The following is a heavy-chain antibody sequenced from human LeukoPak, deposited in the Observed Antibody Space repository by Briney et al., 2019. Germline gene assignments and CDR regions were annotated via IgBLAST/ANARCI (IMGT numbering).Heavy chain of an antibody. D-gene: IGHD6-13*01. CDR2: ISYDGSNK. V-gene: IGHV3-30*01. CDR1: GFTFSSYA. J-gene: IGHJ4*02. CDR3: AREGRDSSSWSYFDY. Sequence: GRSLRLSCAASGFTFSSYAMHWVRQAPGKGLEWVAVISYDGSNKYYADSVKGRFTISRDNSKNTLYLQMNSLRAGDTAVYYCAREGRDSSSWSYFDYWGQGTLVTVSS.